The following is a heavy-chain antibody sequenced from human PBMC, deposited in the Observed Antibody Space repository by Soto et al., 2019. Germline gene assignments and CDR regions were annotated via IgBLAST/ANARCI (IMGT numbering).Heavy chain of an antibody. CDR1: GGTFSKYA. V-gene: IGHV1-69*01. D-gene: IGHD3-22*01. CDR3: ARAWPLWTMIVIDSDNYCMDV. Sequence: QVQLVQSGAEVKKPGSSVKVSCKASGGTFSKYAFSWVRQAPGQGLEWMGGIIPLFDAADYAQRFQGRVRITADESTTTAYMELSSLRSDDTAIYYCARAWPLWTMIVIDSDNYCMDVWGQGTTVTVSS. J-gene: IGHJ6*02. CDR2: IIPLFDAA.